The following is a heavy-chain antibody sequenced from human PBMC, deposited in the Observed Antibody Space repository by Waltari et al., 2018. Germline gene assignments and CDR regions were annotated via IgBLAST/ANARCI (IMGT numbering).Heavy chain of an antibody. Sequence: QVQLVQSGAEVKKPGASVKVSCKASGYTFTGYYMHWVRQAPGQGLEWMGRINPNSGGTNYAQKFQGRVTMTRDTSISTAYMELSSVTAADTAVYYCARGSYYGSGSYYFDYWGQGTLVTVSS. CDR2: INPNSGGT. D-gene: IGHD3-10*01. V-gene: IGHV1-2*06. CDR3: ARGSYYGSGSYYFDY. J-gene: IGHJ4*02. CDR1: GYTFTGYY.